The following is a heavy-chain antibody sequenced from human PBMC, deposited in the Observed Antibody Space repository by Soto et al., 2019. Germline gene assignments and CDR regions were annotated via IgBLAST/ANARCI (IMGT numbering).Heavy chain of an antibody. CDR1: GFTFSSYA. D-gene: IGHD2-15*01. CDR3: AKVKGYCSGGSCYSHYYYYGVDV. CDR2: ISGSGGST. J-gene: IGHJ6*02. Sequence: EVQLLESGGGLVQPGGSLRLSCAASGFTFSSYAMSWVRQAPGKGLEWVSGISGSGGSTYYADSVKGRFTISRDNSKNTLYLQMNSLRAEDTAVYYCAKVKGYCSGGSCYSHYYYYGVDVWGQGTTVTFS. V-gene: IGHV3-23*01.